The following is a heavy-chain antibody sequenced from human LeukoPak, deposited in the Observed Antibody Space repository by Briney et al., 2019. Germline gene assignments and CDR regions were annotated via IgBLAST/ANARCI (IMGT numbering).Heavy chain of an antibody. Sequence: PGGSLRLTCAASGFTFSNYWMSWVRQAPGKGLEWVANIKQDGSEKYYVASVKGRFTISRDNAKNSLYLQMNSLRAEDTAVYYCARDGRYCSNGVCFYYYYYMDVWGKGTTVTVSS. V-gene: IGHV3-7*01. CDR3: ARDGRYCSNGVCFYYYYYMDV. CDR2: IKQDGSEK. CDR1: GFTFSNYW. J-gene: IGHJ6*03. D-gene: IGHD2-8*01.